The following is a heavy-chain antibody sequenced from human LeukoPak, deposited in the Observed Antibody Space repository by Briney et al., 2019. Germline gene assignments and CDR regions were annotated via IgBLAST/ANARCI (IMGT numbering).Heavy chain of an antibody. V-gene: IGHV3-23*01. J-gene: IGHJ4*02. CDR1: GFTFSSYG. D-gene: IGHD3-9*01. CDR3: AKDVSPLRYFDWLPLDY. Sequence: AGGSLRLSCAASGFTFSSYGMSWVRQAPGKGLEWVSAISGSGGSTYYADSVKGRFTISRDNSKNTRYLQMNSLRAEDTAVYYCAKDVSPLRYFDWLPLDYWGQGTLVTVSS. CDR2: ISGSGGST.